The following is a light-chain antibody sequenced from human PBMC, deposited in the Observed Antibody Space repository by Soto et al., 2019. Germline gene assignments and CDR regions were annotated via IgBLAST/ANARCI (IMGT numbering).Light chain of an antibody. V-gene: IGKV1-5*03. CDR3: QHYNSYSEA. CDR2: KAS. J-gene: IGKJ1*01. CDR1: QTISSW. Sequence: DIQMTKSPCTLSGSAGDSLTTTCRASQTISSWLAWYQQKPGKAPKLLIYKASTLKSGVPSRFSGSGSGTEFTLTISSLQPDDFATYYCQHYNSYSEAFGQGTKVDIK.